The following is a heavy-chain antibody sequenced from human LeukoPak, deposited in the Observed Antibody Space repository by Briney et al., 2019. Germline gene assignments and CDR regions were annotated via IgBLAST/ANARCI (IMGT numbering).Heavy chain of an antibody. V-gene: IGHV1-8*01. CDR1: GYTFTSYD. Sequence: ASVKVSCKASGYTFTSYDINWVRQAPGQGREWIGWMNPNSGNTGYAQKVQGRVHMTRNTSLSTAYTELSSLRSEDTAVYYCARGGYCSSTSCRGLGFVPWCQGTLVTVSS. CDR3: ARGGYCSSTSCRGLGFVP. J-gene: IGHJ5*02. D-gene: IGHD2-2*01. CDR2: MNPNSGNT.